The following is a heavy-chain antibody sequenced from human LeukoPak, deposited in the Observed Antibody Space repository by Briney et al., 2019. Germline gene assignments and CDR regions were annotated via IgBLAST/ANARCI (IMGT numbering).Heavy chain of an antibody. V-gene: IGHV3-23*01. D-gene: IGHD6-19*01. J-gene: IGHJ4*02. CDR3: AKGNADGSGWYSYYFDY. CDR1: GFTFSNAW. CDR2: ISGSGGST. Sequence: GGSLRLSCAASGFTFSNAWMSWVRQAPGKGLEWVSAISGSGGSTYYADSVKGRFTISRDNSKNTLYLQMNSLRAEDTAVYYCAKGNADGSGWYSYYFDYWGQGTLVTVSS.